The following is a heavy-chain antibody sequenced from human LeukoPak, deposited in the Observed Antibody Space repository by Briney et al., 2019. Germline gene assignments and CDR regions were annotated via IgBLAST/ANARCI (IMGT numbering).Heavy chain of an antibody. J-gene: IGHJ6*04. CDR3: AKDRGSSGWGRRGPRVSEEQDV. Sequence: QSGGSLRLSCAASGLTFSSYGMHWVRQAPGKGLEWVAVIWYDGSNKNYADSVKGRFTISRDNSKNTLYLQMNSLRAEDTAVYYCAKDRGSSGWGRRGPRVSEEQDVWGKGTTVTVSS. V-gene: IGHV3-33*06. D-gene: IGHD6-19*01. CDR2: IWYDGSNK. CDR1: GLTFSSYG.